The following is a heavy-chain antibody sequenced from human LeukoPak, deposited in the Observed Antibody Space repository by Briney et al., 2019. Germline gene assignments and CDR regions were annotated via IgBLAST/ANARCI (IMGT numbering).Heavy chain of an antibody. D-gene: IGHD2-2*01. J-gene: IGHJ5*02. CDR2: IYRSGST. CDR3: ARGGYCSSTSCPFDP. CDR1: GGSFSGYS. V-gene: IGHV4-30-2*01. Sequence: SETLSLTCAVYGGSFSGYSWSWIRQPPGKGLEWIGYIYRSGSTYYNPSLKSRVTISVDRSKNQFSLKLSSVTAADTAVYYCARGGYCSSTSCPFDPWGQGTLVTVSS.